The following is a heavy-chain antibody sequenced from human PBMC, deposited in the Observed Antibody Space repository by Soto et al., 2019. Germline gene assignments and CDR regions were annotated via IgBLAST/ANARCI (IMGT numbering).Heavy chain of an antibody. V-gene: IGHV3-23*01. CDR2: ISGSGGST. CDR3: AKAPAMIVVVPIDY. J-gene: IGHJ4*02. Sequence: LRLSCAASGFTFSSYAMSWVRQAPGKGLEWVSAISGSGGSTYYADSVKGRFTISRDNSKNTLYLQMNSLRAEDTAVYYCAKAPAMIVVVPIDYWGQGTLVTSPQ. CDR1: GFTFSSYA. D-gene: IGHD3-22*01.